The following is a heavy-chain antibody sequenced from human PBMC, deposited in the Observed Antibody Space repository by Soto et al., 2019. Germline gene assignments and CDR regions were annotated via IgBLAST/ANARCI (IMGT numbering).Heavy chain of an antibody. CDR2: IIPIFGTA. V-gene: IGHV1-69*13. Sequence: GASVKVSCKASGVTFSSYAISWVRQAPGQGLEWMGGIIPIFGTANYAQKFQGRVTITADESTSTAYMELSSLRSEDTAVYYCASGDSGSSVDYWGQGTLVTVSS. D-gene: IGHD3-10*01. J-gene: IGHJ4*02. CDR3: ASGDSGSSVDY. CDR1: GVTFSSYA.